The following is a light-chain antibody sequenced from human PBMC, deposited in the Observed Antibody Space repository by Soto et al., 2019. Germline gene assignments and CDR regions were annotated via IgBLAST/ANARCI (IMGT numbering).Light chain of an antibody. J-gene: IGLJ2*01. CDR3: AAWDDSVSGPV. V-gene: IGLV1-47*01. CDR1: SSNIGTNY. Sequence: QSVLTQSPSASGTPGQRVTVSCSGSSSNIGTNYVYWYQQLPGTAPKVLIYSTDERPSGVPDRFSGSKSGTSASLAISGLRSEDEADYYCAAWDDSVSGPVFGGGTKLTVL. CDR2: STD.